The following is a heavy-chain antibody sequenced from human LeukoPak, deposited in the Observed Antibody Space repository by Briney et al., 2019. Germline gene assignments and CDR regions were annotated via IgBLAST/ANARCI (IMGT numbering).Heavy chain of an antibody. D-gene: IGHD1-26*01. CDR1: GYTFTGYY. CDR3: ASGRWEPYDAFDI. CDR2: INPNSGGT. V-gene: IGHV1-2*02. J-gene: IGHJ3*02. Sequence: ASVKVSCKASGYTFTGYYMHWVRQAPGQGLEWMGWINPNSGGTNYAQEFQGRVTTTRDTSISTAYMELSRLRSDDTALYHCASGRWEPYDAFDIWGQGTMVTVSS.